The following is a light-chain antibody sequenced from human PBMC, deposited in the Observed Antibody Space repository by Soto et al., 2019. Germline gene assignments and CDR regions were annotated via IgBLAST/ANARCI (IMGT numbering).Light chain of an antibody. CDR1: QSFTSNY. Sequence: EIVLTQSPGTLSLSPGERAPLSCGASQSFTSNYLAWYQQKPGQAPRLLIYGASTRATGIPDRFSGSGSGTDFTLTISRLEPEDFAVYYCHQYGSSPRTFGQGTKVDI. J-gene: IGKJ1*01. CDR3: HQYGSSPRT. V-gene: IGKV3-20*01. CDR2: GAS.